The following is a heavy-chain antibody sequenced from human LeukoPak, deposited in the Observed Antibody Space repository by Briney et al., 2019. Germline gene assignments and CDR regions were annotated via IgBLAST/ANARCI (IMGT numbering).Heavy chain of an antibody. D-gene: IGHD2-15*01. CDR1: GYSFSNFW. J-gene: IGHJ1*01. CDR3: ARMPYCSGGSCYSEVDFQD. CDR2: IYPGDYDT. V-gene: IGHV5-51*01. Sequence: GESLKISWKGSGYSFSNFWSAWGRQMPGEGVELVGTIYPGDYDTRYSPPFQGQVTFSADNSTTTASLQWSSLKASDTAMYYCARMPYCSGGSCYSEVDFQDWGPGTLVTVSS.